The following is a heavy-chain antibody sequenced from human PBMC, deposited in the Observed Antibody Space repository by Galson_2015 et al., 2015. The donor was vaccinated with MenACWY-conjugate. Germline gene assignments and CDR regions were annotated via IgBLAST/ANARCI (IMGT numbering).Heavy chain of an antibody. V-gene: IGHV3-7*01. CDR1: GFTFSTHW. CDR2: IKQDGSAK. J-gene: IGHJ3*02. D-gene: IGHD6-19*01. Sequence: SLRLSCAASGFTFSTHWMGWVRQAPGKGLEWVANIKQDGSAKYYVDSVKGRFTISRDNAKNSLCLQMDSLRAEDTAVYYCARAKEQWLSKTFDIWGQGTMVTVSS. CDR3: ARAKEQWLSKTFDI.